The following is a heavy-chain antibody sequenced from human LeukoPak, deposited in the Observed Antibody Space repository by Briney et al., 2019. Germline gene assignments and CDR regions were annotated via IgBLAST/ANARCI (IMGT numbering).Heavy chain of an antibody. Sequence: GGSLRLSCAASGFSVSSNYMSWVRQAPGQGLEWVSLIYSGVSTYYADSVKGRFTISRDNSKNTLYLQMNSLRAEDTAVYYCARDTVSFSTYSYYMDVWGKGTTVTISS. CDR3: ARDTVSFSTYSYYMDV. V-gene: IGHV3-66*01. D-gene: IGHD4-17*01. CDR1: GFSVSSNY. J-gene: IGHJ6*03. CDR2: IYSGVST.